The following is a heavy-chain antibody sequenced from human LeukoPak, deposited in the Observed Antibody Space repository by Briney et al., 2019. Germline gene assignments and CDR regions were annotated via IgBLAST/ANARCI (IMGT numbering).Heavy chain of an antibody. J-gene: IGHJ4*02. D-gene: IGHD6-13*01. V-gene: IGHV1-3*01. CDR1: GYTFINYA. CDR3: TRGPRAAADDY. CDR2: INAGNGNT. Sequence: ASVKVSCKASGYTFINYAINWGRQAPGQRPEWMGWINAGNGNTKYSQKFQGRITITRDTSASTAYMELSSLTSEDTAVYYCTRGPRAAADDYWGQGTLVTVSS.